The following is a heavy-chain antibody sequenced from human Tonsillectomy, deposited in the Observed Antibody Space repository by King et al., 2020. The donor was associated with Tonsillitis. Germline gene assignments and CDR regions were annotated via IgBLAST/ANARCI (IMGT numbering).Heavy chain of an antibody. CDR2: VYYSGST. CDR1: GGSISSYY. CDR3: ARIYDFWSGYHYNWFDP. Sequence: VQLQESGPGLVKPSETLSLTCSVSGGSISSYYWSWIRQPPGKGLEWIVYVYYSGSTNYNPSLKSRVTISVDTSKNQFSLKLTSVTAAETAVYYCARIYDFWSGYHYNWFDPWGQGTLVTVSS. J-gene: IGHJ5*01. D-gene: IGHD3-3*01. V-gene: IGHV4-59*01.